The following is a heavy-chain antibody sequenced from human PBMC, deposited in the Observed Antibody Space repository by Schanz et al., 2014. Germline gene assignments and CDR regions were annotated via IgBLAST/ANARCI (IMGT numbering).Heavy chain of an antibody. J-gene: IGHJ4*02. CDR2: ISVYTGNT. CDR1: GYTFTTYA. CDR3: ARDGEAAAGCDY. V-gene: IGHV1-18*01. Sequence: QVQLVQSGAEVKKPGASVRVSCKASGYTFTTYAMSWVRQAPGQGLEWVGWISVYTGNTKYGQKVQGRVTMTADTSTNTAYMELSSLRSEDTAVYYCARDGEAAAGCDYWGQGTLVTVSS. D-gene: IGHD6-13*01.